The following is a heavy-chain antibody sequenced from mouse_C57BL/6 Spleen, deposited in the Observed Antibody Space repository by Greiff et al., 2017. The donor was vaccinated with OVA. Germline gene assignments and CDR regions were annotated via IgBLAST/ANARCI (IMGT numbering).Heavy chain of an antibody. V-gene: IGHV3-6*01. J-gene: IGHJ1*03. CDR1: GYSITSGYY. CDR3: ALYYYGSSYAYFDV. CDR2: ISYDGSN. Sequence: EVQLQESGPGLVKPSQSLSLTCSVTGYSITSGYYWNWIRQFPGNKLEWMGYISYDGSNNYNPSLKNRISITRDTSKNQFFLKLNSVTTEDTATYYCALYYYGSSYAYFDVWGTGTTVTVSS. D-gene: IGHD1-1*01.